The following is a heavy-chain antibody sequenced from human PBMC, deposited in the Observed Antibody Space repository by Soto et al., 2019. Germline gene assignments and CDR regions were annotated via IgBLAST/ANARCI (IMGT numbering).Heavy chain of an antibody. CDR1: GGSISSYY. Sequence: SETLSLTCTVSGGSISSYYWSWIRQPPGKGLEWIGYIYYSGSTNYNPSLKSRVTISVDTSKNQFSLKLSSVTAADTAVYYCARHGGIYYYGSGSYYTNWFDPWGQGTLVTVSS. D-gene: IGHD3-10*01. J-gene: IGHJ5*02. V-gene: IGHV4-59*08. CDR2: IYYSGST. CDR3: ARHGGIYYYGSGSYYTNWFDP.